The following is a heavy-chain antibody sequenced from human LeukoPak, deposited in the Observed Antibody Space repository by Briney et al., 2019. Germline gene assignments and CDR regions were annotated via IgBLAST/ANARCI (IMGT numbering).Heavy chain of an antibody. CDR1: GDTFTSYG. D-gene: IGHD1-14*01. CDR2: ISAYNGNT. J-gene: IGHJ3*02. CDR3: ARSGALNRVPTDAFDI. V-gene: IGHV1-18*01. Sequence: ASVKVSCKDSGDTFTSYGMSWVRQAPGQGLEWMGWISAYNGNTNYAQKLQGRVTMTTDTSTSTAYMELRSLRSDDTAVYYCARSGALNRVPTDAFDIWGQGTMVTVSS.